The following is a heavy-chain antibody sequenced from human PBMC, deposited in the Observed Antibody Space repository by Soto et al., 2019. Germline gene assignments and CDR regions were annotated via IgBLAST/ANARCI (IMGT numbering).Heavy chain of an antibody. J-gene: IGHJ6*02. CDR1: GYNFTTYG. CDR3: ARFWLGDYGLDV. D-gene: IGHD1-26*01. CDR2: ISAYTGNT. Sequence: GASVKVSCKASGYNFTTYGISWVRQAPGQGLDWMGWISAYTGNTNYAQKLQGRVTMTADTSTSTAYMELRSLRSDDTAVYYCARFWLGDYGLDVWGQGTTVTVSS. V-gene: IGHV1-18*04.